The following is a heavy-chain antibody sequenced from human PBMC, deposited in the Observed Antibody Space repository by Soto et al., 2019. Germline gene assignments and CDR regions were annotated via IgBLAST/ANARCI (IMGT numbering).Heavy chain of an antibody. D-gene: IGHD2-2*01. CDR1: GYTFTSYG. J-gene: IGHJ5*02. CDR2: ISAYNGNT. V-gene: IGHV1-18*01. Sequence: SVKVSCKASGYTFTSYGISWVLQAPGQGLEWMGWISAYNGNTNYAQKLQGIVTMTTDTSTSTAYMELRSLRSDDTAVYYCARDNAIVVVPAALDNWFDPWGQGTLVTVSS. CDR3: ARDNAIVVVPAALDNWFDP.